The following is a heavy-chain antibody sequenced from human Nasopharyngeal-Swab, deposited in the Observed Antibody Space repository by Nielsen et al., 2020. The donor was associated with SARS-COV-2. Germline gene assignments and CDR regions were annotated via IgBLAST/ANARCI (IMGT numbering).Heavy chain of an antibody. D-gene: IGHD1-26*01. CDR2: VNGDGSGT. Sequence: GGSLRLSCAASGFTFSRYWMHWVRQAPGKGLVWVSRVNGDGSGTGHADSVKGRFTISRDNAKSMLYLQMNSLRAADTAVYYCAVGQHAGAFDYWGQGPLVTVSS. V-gene: IGHV3-74*01. CDR1: GFTFSRYW. J-gene: IGHJ4*02. CDR3: AVGQHAGAFDY.